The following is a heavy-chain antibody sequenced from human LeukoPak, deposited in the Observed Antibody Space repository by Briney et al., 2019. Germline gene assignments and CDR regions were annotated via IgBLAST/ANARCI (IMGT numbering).Heavy chain of an antibody. CDR3: ARGGYCSSSICYSLDAFDI. V-gene: IGHV3-48*03. J-gene: IGHJ3*02. D-gene: IGHD2-2*01. CDR2: ISSSGTTI. CDR1: GFTFSSYE. Sequence: GGSLRLSCAASGFTFSSYEMNWVRQAPGKGLEWVSYISSSGTTIYYADSVKGRFTISRDNAKNSLYLQMNSLRAEDTAVYYCARGGYCSSSICYSLDAFDIWGQGTMFTVSS.